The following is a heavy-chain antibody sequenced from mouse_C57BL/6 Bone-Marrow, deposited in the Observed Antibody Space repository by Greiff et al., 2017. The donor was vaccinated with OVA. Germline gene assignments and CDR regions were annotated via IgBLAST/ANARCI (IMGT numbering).Heavy chain of an antibody. J-gene: IGHJ2*01. CDR2: IDPSDSYT. CDR1: GYTFTSYW. Sequence: VQLQQPGAELVRPGTSVKLSCKASGYTFTSYWMHWVKQRPGQGLEWIGVIDPSDSYTNYNQKFKGKATLTVETSSSTAYMQLSSLTSEDSAVYYCARSGYYWGQGTTLTVSS. V-gene: IGHV1-59*01. CDR3: ARSGYY.